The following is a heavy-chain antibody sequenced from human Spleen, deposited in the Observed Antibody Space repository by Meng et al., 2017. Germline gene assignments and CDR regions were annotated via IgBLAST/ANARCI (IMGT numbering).Heavy chain of an antibody. V-gene: IGHV1-18*01. D-gene: IGHD2-15*01. CDR1: GYTFSTYG. CDR3: ARGHCAGGSCYSTDY. CDR2: ITTYNGNT. J-gene: IGHJ4*02. Sequence: ASVKVSCKASGYTFSTYGISWVRQAPGQGLEWMGWITTYNGNTNYAQKFQGRVTMTTDASTTTAYMELTRLRSDDTAVYYCARGHCAGGSCYSTDYWGLGTLVTVSS.